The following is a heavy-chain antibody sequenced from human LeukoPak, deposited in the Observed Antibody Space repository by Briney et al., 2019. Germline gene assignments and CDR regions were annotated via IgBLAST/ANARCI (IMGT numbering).Heavy chain of an antibody. V-gene: IGHV1-46*01. Sequence: GASVKVFCKASGYIFTRYYIHCVRQAPGQGLEWMGIINPSGGSSTYAQKFQGRVTMTRDTSTSTVYMELSSLRSEDTAVYYCARGSDSGDFDCWGQGTLVTVSS. CDR1: GYIFTRYY. CDR2: INPSGGSS. D-gene: IGHD2-21*01. J-gene: IGHJ4*02. CDR3: ARGSDSGDFDC.